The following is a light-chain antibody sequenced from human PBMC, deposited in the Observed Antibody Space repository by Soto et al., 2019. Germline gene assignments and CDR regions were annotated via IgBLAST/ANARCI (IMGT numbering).Light chain of an antibody. CDR2: EVT. V-gene: IGLV2-8*01. Sequence: ALTQPPSASGSPGQSVTISCTGTSSDVGGYNYVSWYQQHPGKAPKLMIYEVTKRPSGVPDRFSGSKSGNTASLTVSGLQAEDEADYFCCSHAGDNTYVFGTGTKVTVL. CDR3: CSHAGDNTYV. J-gene: IGLJ1*01. CDR1: SSDVGGYNY.